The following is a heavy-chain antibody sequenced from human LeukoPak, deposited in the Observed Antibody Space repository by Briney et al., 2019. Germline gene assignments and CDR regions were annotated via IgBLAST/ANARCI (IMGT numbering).Heavy chain of an antibody. CDR2: INPNGGST. Sequence: ASVKVSCKASGYTFTNYYMHWVRQAPGQGLEWMGIINPNGGSTSYAQKFQGRVTVTRDTSTSTVYMDLSSLRSEHTAVYYCARAPRPPWDDSSGLDYWGQGTLVTVSS. CDR1: GYTFTNYY. D-gene: IGHD3-22*01. J-gene: IGHJ4*02. CDR3: ARAPRPPWDDSSGLDY. V-gene: IGHV1-46*01.